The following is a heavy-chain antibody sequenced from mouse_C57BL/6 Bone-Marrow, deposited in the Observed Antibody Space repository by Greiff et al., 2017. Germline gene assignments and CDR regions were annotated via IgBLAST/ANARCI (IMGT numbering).Heavy chain of an antibody. Sequence: VQLQQSGAELVRPGASVKLSCTASGFNIKDDYMHWVKQRPEQGLEWIGWIDPENGDTEYASKFQGKATITADTSSTTAYLQLSSLTSEDTAVYYCTTYYYVFAYWGQGTLVTVSA. CDR3: TTYYYVFAY. V-gene: IGHV14-4*01. D-gene: IGHD1-1*01. CDR1: GFNIKDDY. CDR2: IDPENGDT. J-gene: IGHJ3*01.